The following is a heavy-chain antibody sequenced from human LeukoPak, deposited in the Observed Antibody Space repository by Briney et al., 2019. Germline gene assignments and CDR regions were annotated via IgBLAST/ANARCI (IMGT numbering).Heavy chain of an antibody. V-gene: IGHV3-23*01. CDR1: GFSFSSYA. CDR3: AKVSSDTMVRGNWFDP. D-gene: IGHD3-10*01. J-gene: IGHJ5*02. CDR2: ISGGGGST. Sequence: GGSLRLSCAASGFSFSSYAMSWVRQAPGKGLEWVSTISGGGGSTYYADSVKGRFTISRDNSKNTLYLQMNSLRAEDTAIYYCAKVSSDTMVRGNWFDPWGQGTLVTVSS.